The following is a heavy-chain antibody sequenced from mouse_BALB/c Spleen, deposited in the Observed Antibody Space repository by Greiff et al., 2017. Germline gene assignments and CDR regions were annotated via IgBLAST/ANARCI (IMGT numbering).Heavy chain of an antibody. D-gene: IGHD3-3*01. CDR3: ARGTRVYYAMDY. Sequence: QVQLQQPGAELVMPGASVKMSCKASGYTFTDYWMHWVKQRPGQGLEWIGAIETSDSYTSYNQKFKGKATLTVDESSSTAYMQLSSLTSEDSAVYYCARGTRVYYAMDYWGQGTSVTVSS. V-gene: IGHV1-69*01. J-gene: IGHJ4*01. CDR2: IETSDSYT. CDR1: GYTFTDYW.